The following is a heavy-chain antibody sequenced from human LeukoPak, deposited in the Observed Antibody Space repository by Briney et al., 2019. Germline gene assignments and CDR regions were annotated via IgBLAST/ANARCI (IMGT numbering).Heavy chain of an antibody. J-gene: IGHJ4*02. CDR2: INPNSGGT. V-gene: IGHV1-2*02. Sequence: ASVKVSCKASGYTFTGYYMHWVRQAPGQGLEWIGWINPNSGGTNYAQKFQGRVTMTRDTSISTAYMELSRLRSDDTAVYYCARFYGSSSSSEGFDYWGQGTLVTVSS. CDR3: ARFYGSSSSSEGFDY. D-gene: IGHD6-6*01. CDR1: GYTFTGYY.